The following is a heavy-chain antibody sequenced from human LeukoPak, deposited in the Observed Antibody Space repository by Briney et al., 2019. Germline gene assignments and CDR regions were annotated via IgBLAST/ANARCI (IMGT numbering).Heavy chain of an antibody. CDR3: AREGGYSYGPNWFDP. J-gene: IGHJ5*02. CDR1: GGSISSGGYY. CDR2: INHSGST. D-gene: IGHD5-18*01. V-gene: IGHV4-30-2*01. Sequence: SQTLSLTCTVSGGSISSGGYYWSWIRQPPGKGLEWIGEINHSGSTNYNPSLKSRVTISVDTSKNQFSLKLSSVTAADTAVYYCAREGGYSYGPNWFDPWGQGTLVTVSS.